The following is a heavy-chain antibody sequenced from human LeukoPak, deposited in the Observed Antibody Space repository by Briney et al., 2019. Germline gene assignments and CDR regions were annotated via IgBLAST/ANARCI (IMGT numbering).Heavy chain of an antibody. CDR2: ISDSATNT. V-gene: IGHV3-23*01. D-gene: IGHD2-21*02. Sequence: PGGSLRLSCAASGFNFYIHTMSWVRQAPGKGLEWVSSISDSATNTYYADSVKGRFTISRDNSKNTLYLQMNSLRAEDTAVYYCVKDWRDEANCGGDCLEYWGQGTLVTVSS. J-gene: IGHJ4*02. CDR1: GFNFYIHT. CDR3: VKDWRDEANCGGDCLEY.